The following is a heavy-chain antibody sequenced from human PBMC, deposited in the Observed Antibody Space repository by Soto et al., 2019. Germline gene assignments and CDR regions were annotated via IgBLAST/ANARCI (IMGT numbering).Heavy chain of an antibody. CDR1: VFTFSSYG. V-gene: IGHV3-30*18. CDR3: AKVRYSGYGPFDY. Sequence: WWSLRLSCSASVFTFSSYGMHWFRQAPGKGLEWVAVISYDGSNKYYADSVKGRFTISRDNSKNTLYLQMNSLRAEDTAVYYCAKVRYSGYGPFDYWGQGTLVTVSS. J-gene: IGHJ4*02. D-gene: IGHD5-12*01. CDR2: ISYDGSNK.